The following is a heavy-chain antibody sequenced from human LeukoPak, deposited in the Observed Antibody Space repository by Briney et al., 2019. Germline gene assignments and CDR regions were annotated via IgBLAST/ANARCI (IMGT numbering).Heavy chain of an antibody. CDR2: IIPIFGTA. CDR3: ARGYDSSGYYYDLAY. CDR1: GGTFSSYA. Sequence: SVKVSCKASGGTFSSYAISWVRQAPGQGREWMGRIIPIFGTANYAQKFQGRVTITTDESTSTAYMELSSLRSEDTAVYYCARGYDSSGYYYDLAYWGQGTLVTVSS. D-gene: IGHD3-22*01. J-gene: IGHJ4*02. V-gene: IGHV1-69*05.